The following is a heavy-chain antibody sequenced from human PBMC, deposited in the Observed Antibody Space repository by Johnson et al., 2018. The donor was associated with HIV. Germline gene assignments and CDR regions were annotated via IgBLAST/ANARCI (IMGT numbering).Heavy chain of an antibody. V-gene: IGHV3-30*18. CDR2: ISYDGSNK. CDR3: AKEGRDCTGCVCYSLAFDI. CDR1: GFTFSSYG. D-gene: IGHD2-8*02. Sequence: QVQLVESGGGVVQPGRSLRLSCAASGFTFSSYGMHWVRQAPGTGLEWVAVISYDGSNKYYADSVKGRFTISSDNSKNTRYLQMNSLRAEDTAVYYCAKEGRDCTGCVCYSLAFDIWGQGTMVTVSS. J-gene: IGHJ3*02.